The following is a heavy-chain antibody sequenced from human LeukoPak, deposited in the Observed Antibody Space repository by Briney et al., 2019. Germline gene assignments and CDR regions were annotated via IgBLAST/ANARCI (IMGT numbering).Heavy chain of an antibody. J-gene: IGHJ4*02. CDR1: GFTLSHYA. Sequence: GGSETLFCSMSGFTLSHYAMSWVRQAPGKGLEWVSTIGGGGGSTDYTDSVKGRFTISRDNSKNTLYLQMNSLGAEDTAVYYCAKGHRYCTSGNCNSAVDYWGQGTLVTVSS. V-gene: IGHV3-23*01. CDR3: AKGHRYCTSGNCNSAVDY. CDR2: IGGGGGST. D-gene: IGHD2-15*01.